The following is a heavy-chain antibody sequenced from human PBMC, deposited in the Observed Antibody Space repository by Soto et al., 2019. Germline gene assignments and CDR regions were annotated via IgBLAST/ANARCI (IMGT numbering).Heavy chain of an antibody. CDR3: ARDRAAGGY. CDR1: GFSFSHYE. J-gene: IGHJ4*02. CDR2: ISSGGNII. D-gene: IGHD6-13*01. V-gene: IGHV3-48*03. Sequence: EVQLVESGGGLVQPGGSLRLSCAASGFSFSHYEMNWVRQGPGKGLEWVAYISSGGNIIHYADSVRGRFTVSRDNARNSLFLQMNILRVDDTALYYCARDRAAGGYWGQGTLVTVSS.